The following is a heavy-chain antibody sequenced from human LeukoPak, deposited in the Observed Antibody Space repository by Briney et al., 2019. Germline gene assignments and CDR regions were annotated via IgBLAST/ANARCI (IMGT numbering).Heavy chain of an antibody. CDR1: GYTFTGYY. CDR3: ARDPGFLEWLNDY. CDR2: INPNSGGT. D-gene: IGHD3-3*01. Sequence: ASVKVSCKASGYTFTGYYMHWVRQAPGQGLEWMGWINPNSGGTNYAQKFQGRVTMTRNTSISTAYMELSRLRSDDTAVYYCARDPGFLEWLNDYWGQGTLVTVSS. V-gene: IGHV1-2*02. J-gene: IGHJ4*02.